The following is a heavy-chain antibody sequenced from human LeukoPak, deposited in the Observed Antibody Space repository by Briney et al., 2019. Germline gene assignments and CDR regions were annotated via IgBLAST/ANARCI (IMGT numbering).Heavy chain of an antibody. Sequence: SETLSLTCTVSGGSISSSSYYWGWIRPPPGKGLEWLGSIYYSGGTYYNPSLKSRVTISVDTSKNQFSLKLSSVTAADTAVYYCARLLAGITMVRGAPYYFDYWGQGTLVTVSS. CDR1: GGSISSSSYY. CDR3: ARLLAGITMVRGAPYYFDY. D-gene: IGHD3-10*01. CDR2: IYYSGGT. J-gene: IGHJ4*02. V-gene: IGHV4-39*01.